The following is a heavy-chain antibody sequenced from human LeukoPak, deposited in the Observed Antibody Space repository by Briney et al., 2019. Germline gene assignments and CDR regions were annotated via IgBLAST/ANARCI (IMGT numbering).Heavy chain of an antibody. CDR3: ARVEYYDSSGYFDY. D-gene: IGHD3-22*01. J-gene: IGHJ4*02. V-gene: IGHV3-11*04. CDR1: GFTFSDYY. CDR2: ISSSGSTI. Sequence: GGPLRLSCAASGFTFSDYYMSWIRQAPGKGLEWVSYISSSGSTIYYADSVKGRFTISRDNAKNSLYLQMNSLRAEDTAVYYCARVEYYDSSGYFDYWGQGTLVTVSS.